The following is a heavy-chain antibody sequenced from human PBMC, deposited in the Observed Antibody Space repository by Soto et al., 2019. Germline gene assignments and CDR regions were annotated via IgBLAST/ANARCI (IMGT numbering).Heavy chain of an antibody. Sequence: SETLLLTYTVSGGSISSGAYYWSWNRQPPGKGLEWIGYIYYSVSTYYKPSLKSRVTISVDTSKNQFSLKLSSVTAAETAVYYRATVIVVVIRGGAFDIWAQGTMVTVSS. CDR2: IYYSVST. D-gene: IGHD3-22*01. J-gene: IGHJ3*02. CDR3: ATVIVVVIRGGAFDI. V-gene: IGHV4-30-4*01. CDR1: GGSISSGAYY.